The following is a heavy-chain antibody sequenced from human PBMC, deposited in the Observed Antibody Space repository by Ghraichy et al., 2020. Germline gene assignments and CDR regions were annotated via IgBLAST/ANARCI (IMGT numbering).Heavy chain of an antibody. J-gene: IGHJ4*02. CDR3: ARGRNTAMVKGLFDY. CDR1: GGSFSGYY. V-gene: IGHV4-34*01. Sequence: SETLSLTCAVYGGSFSGYYWSWIRQPPGKGLEWIGEINHSGSTNYNPSLKSRVTISVDTSKNQFSLKLSSVTAADTAVYYCARGRNTAMVKGLFDYWGQGTLVTVSS. D-gene: IGHD5-18*01. CDR2: INHSGST.